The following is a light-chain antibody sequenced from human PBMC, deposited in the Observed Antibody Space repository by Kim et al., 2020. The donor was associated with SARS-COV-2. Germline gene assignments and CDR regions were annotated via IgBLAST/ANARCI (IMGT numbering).Light chain of an antibody. CDR1: QTISDN. CDR2: NSS. J-gene: IGKJ1*01. CDR3: QQYNNWPLT. Sequence: AAPGGRAALSCRASQTISDNLDWYQQKPGQPPRLLIVNSSTRFAGLPARFSGSGSETYFTLTISSLLPEDFAVYYCQQYNNWPLTFGKGTKVDIK. V-gene: IGKV3-15*01.